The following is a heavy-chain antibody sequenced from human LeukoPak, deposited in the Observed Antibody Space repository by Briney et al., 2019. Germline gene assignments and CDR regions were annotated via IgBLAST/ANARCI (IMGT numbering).Heavy chain of an antibody. D-gene: IGHD2-21*01. V-gene: IGHV3-23*01. CDR2: VSTSGGGT. CDR3: ARALYRQHIVVVNAKNYWSFDL. CDR1: GFTFSTYA. J-gene: IGHJ2*01. Sequence: GGSLRLSCAASGFTFSTYAMSWGRQAPGKGLEWVSSVSTSGGGTYNADSVKGRCTITRDNSTNTLYLQMNSLRAEDTAVYYCARALYRQHIVVVNAKNYWSFDLWGRGTLVTVSS.